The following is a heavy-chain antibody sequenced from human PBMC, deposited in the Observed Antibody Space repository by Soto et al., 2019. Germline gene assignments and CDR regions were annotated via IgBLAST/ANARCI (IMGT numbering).Heavy chain of an antibody. Sequence: GGSLRLSCVASGFPFSSYGMHWVRQAPGKGLEWVAVISYDGSDKYYADSVKGRFTISRDNSKNTLYLQMNSLRAEDTAVYYCAKATTVYYYYYYGMDVWGQGTTVTVSS. CDR2: ISYDGSDK. J-gene: IGHJ6*02. CDR1: GFPFSSYG. D-gene: IGHD4-4*01. V-gene: IGHV3-30*18. CDR3: AKATTVYYYYYYGMDV.